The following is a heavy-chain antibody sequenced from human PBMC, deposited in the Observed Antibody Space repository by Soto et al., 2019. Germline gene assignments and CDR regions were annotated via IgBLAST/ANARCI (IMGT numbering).Heavy chain of an antibody. CDR2: IYYSGST. V-gene: IGHV4-39*01. D-gene: IGHD5-12*01. Sequence: SVTLSRTCSPCRSSITSCSSYWGCFRQTTGKGLEWIGSIYYSGSTYYNPSLKSRVTISVDTSKNQFSLKLSSVTAADTAVYYCARPDDSGYDHYYYMDVCGKWTTVT. CDR3: ARPDDSGYDHYYYMDV. J-gene: IGHJ6*03. CDR1: RSSITSCSSY.